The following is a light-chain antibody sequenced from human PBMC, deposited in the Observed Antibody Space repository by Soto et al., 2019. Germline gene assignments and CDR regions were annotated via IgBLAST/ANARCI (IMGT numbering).Light chain of an antibody. CDR2: AAS. J-gene: IGKJ1*01. Sequence: AIQMTQSPSSLSASVGDRVTITCRASLVIRDHLTWYQQKPGKAPKLLIYAASTLHSGVPSRFSGSGSGTDFTLTISSLQPEDFAAYYCLQDYNYPRTFGQGTKVDI. CDR3: LQDYNYPRT. CDR1: LVIRDH. V-gene: IGKV1-6*01.